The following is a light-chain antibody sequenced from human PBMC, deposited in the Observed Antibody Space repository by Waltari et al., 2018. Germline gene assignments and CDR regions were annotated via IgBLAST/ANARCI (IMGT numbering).Light chain of an antibody. CDR1: QSLLHTDGKTY. Sequence: EIVMTQTPLPLSVTPGEPASISCKSNQSLLHTDGKTYLYWYLHKAGHSPQLLIYEVSTRFSGVPDRFRGKGSGTDFTLKISRVEAEDVGFYYCMQGVNLPLTFGGGTKVEI. CDR3: MQGVNLPLT. J-gene: IGKJ4*01. CDR2: EVS. V-gene: IGKV2-29*02.